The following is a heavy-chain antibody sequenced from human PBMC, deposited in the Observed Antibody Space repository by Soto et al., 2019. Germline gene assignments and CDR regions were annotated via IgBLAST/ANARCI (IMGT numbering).Heavy chain of an antibody. CDR3: ATMTTVTTYYFDY. CDR1: GYTFTGYY. V-gene: IGHV1-69*13. Sequence: SVKVSCKASGYTFTGYYMHWVRQAPGQGLEWMGGIIPIFGTANYAQKFQGRVTITADESTSTAYMELSSLRSEDTAVYYCATMTTVTTYYFDYWGQGTLVTVSS. CDR2: IIPIFGTA. D-gene: IGHD4-17*01. J-gene: IGHJ4*02.